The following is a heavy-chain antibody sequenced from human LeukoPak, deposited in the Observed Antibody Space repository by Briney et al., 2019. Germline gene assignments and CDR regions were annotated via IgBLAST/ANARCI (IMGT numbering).Heavy chain of an antibody. J-gene: IGHJ5*02. CDR3: ARRIIAAAGPNWFDP. CDR1: GYTFTSYY. D-gene: IGHD6-13*01. CDR2: INPSGGST. V-gene: IGHV1-46*01. Sequence: ASVKVSCKASGYTFTSYYMHWVRQAPGQGLEWMGIINPSGGSTSYAQKFQGRVTMTRDTSTSTVYMELCSLRSEDTAVYYCARRIIAAAGPNWFDPWGQGTLVTVSS.